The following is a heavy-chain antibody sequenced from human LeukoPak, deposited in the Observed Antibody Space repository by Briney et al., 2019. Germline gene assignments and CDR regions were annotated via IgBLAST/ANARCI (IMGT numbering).Heavy chain of an antibody. J-gene: IGHJ6*03. CDR1: GFTFSSYE. V-gene: IGHV3-21*05. Sequence: PGGSLRLSCAASGFTFSSYEKNWVREAPGKGLERVSYISSISSYIYYADSVNGRFTISRDNTKNSMYLQMNTLRAEDTAVYYCARWFWDIVEVVADHRYMDVWGKGTTVTVSS. CDR2: ISSISSYI. D-gene: IGHD2-15*01. CDR3: ARWFWDIVEVVADHRYMDV.